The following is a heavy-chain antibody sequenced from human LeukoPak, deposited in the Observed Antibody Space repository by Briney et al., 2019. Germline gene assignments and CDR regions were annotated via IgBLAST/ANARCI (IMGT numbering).Heavy chain of an antibody. CDR3: ARGLSGYSSSLGY. CDR1: GFTFSSYW. CDR2: INSDGSST. Sequence: GGSLRLSCTASGFTFSSYWMHWVRQAPGKGVVWVSRINSDGSSTNYADSVKGRFTISRDNAKNTLYLQMNSLRVEDTAVYYCARGLSGYSSSLGYWGQGTLVTVSS. D-gene: IGHD6-6*01. J-gene: IGHJ4*02. V-gene: IGHV3-74*01.